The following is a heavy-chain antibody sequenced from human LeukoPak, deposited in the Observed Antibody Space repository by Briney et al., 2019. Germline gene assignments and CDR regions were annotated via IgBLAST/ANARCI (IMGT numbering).Heavy chain of an antibody. Sequence: SETLSLTCTVSGGSISSYYWSWIRQPPGKGLEWIGYIYYSGSTNYNPSLKSRVTISVDTSKNQFSLKLSSVTAADTAVYYCARAVTLYSSSWYYYYYMDVWGKGTTVTISS. D-gene: IGHD6-13*01. J-gene: IGHJ6*03. CDR1: GGSISSYY. CDR2: IYYSGST. V-gene: IGHV4-59*08. CDR3: ARAVTLYSSSWYYYYYMDV.